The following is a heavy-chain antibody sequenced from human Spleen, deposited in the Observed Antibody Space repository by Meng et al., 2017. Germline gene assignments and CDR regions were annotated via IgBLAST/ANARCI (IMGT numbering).Heavy chain of an antibody. D-gene: IGHD1-26*01. CDR3: ARDLSNEGSYIYYGMDV. Sequence: GGSLRLSCAVYGGSFSGYYLSWIRQPPGKGLEWVSYISSSGSSIYYADSVQGRFTISRDNAKNSLYLQMSSLRAEDTAVYYCARDLSNEGSYIYYGMDVWGQGTTVTVSS. V-gene: IGHV3-11*04. J-gene: IGHJ6*02. CDR2: ISSSGSSI. CDR1: GGSFSGYY.